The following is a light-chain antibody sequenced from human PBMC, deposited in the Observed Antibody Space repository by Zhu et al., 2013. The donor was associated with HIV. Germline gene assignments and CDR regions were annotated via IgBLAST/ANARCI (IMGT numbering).Light chain of an antibody. CDR1: QSISNN. CDR3: QQYGSTFTWT. Sequence: EIVMTQSPATLSTSPGKRTTLSCRASQSISNNLAWYQQKPGQAPRLLIYSASTRATGVPARFSGSGSGRDFTLTISRLEPEDSGLYYCQQYGSTFTWTFGQGTKVEIK. CDR2: SAS. V-gene: IGKV3-15*01. J-gene: IGKJ1*01.